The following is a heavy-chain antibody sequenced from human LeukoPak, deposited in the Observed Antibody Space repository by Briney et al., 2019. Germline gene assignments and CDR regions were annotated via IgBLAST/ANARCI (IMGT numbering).Heavy chain of an antibody. CDR3: ARDSIAAAGSDP. D-gene: IGHD6-13*01. CDR1: GGTFSSYA. V-gene: IGHV1-69*13. Sequence: SVKVSCKASGGTFSSYAISWVRQAPGRGLEWMGGIIPIFGTANYAQKFQGRVTITADESTSTAYMELSSLRSEDTAVYYCARDSIAAAGSDPWGQGTTVTVSS. CDR2: IIPIFGTA. J-gene: IGHJ6*02.